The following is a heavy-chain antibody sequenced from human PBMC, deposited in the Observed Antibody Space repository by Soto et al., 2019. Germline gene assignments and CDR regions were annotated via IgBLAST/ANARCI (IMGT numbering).Heavy chain of an antibody. V-gene: IGHV1-18*01. D-gene: IGHD2-15*01. CDR1: GYTFSTFG. J-gene: IGHJ2*01. Sequence: QVQVVQSGAEVKKPGASVKVACKASGYTFSTFGMSWVRQAPGQGLGWMGWISVEKGDTNSAQKFQDRVTMTTDTSTGTAYMELRSLTSDDTAVYYCARCYCSVGSCFTCWHFDLWGRGTLVTVSS. CDR2: ISVEKGDT. CDR3: ARCYCSVGSCFTCWHFDL.